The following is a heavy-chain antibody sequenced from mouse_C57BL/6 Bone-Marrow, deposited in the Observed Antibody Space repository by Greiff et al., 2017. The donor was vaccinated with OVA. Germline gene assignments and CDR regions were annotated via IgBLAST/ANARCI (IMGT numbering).Heavy chain of an antibody. CDR2: IYPRSGNT. CDR1: GYTFTSYG. V-gene: IGHV1-81*01. CDR3: ASCDYDDVWFAY. Sequence: QVQLQQSGAELARPGASVKLSCKASGYTFTSYGISWVKQRPGQGLEWIGEIYPRSGNTYYNEKFKGKATLTADKSSSTAYMELRSLTSEDSAVYLCASCDYDDVWFAYGGQGTLVTVSA. D-gene: IGHD2-4*01. J-gene: IGHJ3*01.